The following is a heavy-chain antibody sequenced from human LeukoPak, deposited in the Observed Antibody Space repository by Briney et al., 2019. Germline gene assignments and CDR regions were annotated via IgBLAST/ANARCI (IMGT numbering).Heavy chain of an antibody. D-gene: IGHD3-10*01. Sequence: ASVKVSCKASGYTFTSYDINWVRQATGQGLEWMGWMNPNSVNTVYAQKFQGRVTITRNTSISTAYMELSSLRSEDKAVYYCARGSGMVRGVITTYYYYYYMDVWGKGTPVTVSS. V-gene: IGHV1-8*03. CDR1: GYTFTSYD. J-gene: IGHJ6*03. CDR3: ARGSGMVRGVITTYYYYYYMDV. CDR2: MNPNSVNT.